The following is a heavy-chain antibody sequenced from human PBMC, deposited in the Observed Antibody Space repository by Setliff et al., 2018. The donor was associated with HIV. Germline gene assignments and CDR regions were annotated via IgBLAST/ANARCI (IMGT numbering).Heavy chain of an antibody. CDR1: GFSLATDGVG. V-gene: IGHV2-5*02. CDR2: IYWDGDN. J-gene: IGHJ4*02. D-gene: IGHD1-1*01. Sequence: SGPTLVNPTQTLTLTCDFSGFSLATDGVGVGWIRQPPGKGPEWLALIYWDGDNRYNPSLKDRLTITKATSNNHVVLMMSNMDPADTATYYCTHVNNFRSGYFASWGQGTLVTVSS. CDR3: THVNNFRSGYFAS.